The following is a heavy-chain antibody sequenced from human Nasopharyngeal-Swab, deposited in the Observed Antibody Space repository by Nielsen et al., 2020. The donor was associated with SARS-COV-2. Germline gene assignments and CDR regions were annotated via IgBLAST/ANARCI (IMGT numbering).Heavy chain of an antibody. J-gene: IGHJ4*02. CDR3: AKDASRITIFGVVSHFDY. Sequence: SSVNVSFKASGGTFSSYVISWVRQAHGQGLEWMGRIIPILGIANYAQKFQGRVTITADKYTSTAYMEMSSLRSEDTAVYYCAKDASRITIFGVVSHFDYWGQGTLLTVSS. CDR1: GGTFSSYV. D-gene: IGHD3-3*01. CDR2: IIPILGIA. V-gene: IGHV1-69*04.